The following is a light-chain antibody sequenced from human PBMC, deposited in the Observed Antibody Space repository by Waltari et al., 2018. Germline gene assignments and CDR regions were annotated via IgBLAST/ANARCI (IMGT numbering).Light chain of an antibody. CDR1: QGISNY. CDR2: TSS. V-gene: IGKV1-17*03. CDR3: LQHNSYPRT. Sequence: DIQMPQSPSAMSASVGDRVTITCRARQGISNYLAWFQQPAGTVPKRLIYTSSSLQTGVPSRLSGSGSGTEFTLTISSLQPEDFGTDYCLQHNSYPRTFGGGTKVEIK. J-gene: IGKJ4*01.